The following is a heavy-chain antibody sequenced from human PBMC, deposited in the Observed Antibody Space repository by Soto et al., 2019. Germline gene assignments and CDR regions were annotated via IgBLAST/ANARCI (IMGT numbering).Heavy chain of an antibody. CDR3: ARDGYCSSTSCYGGYYYYYMDV. J-gene: IGHJ6*03. CDR1: GFTFSSYG. Sequence: GGSLRLSCAASGFTFSSYGMHWVRQAPGKGLEWVAVIWYDGSNKYYADSVKGRFTISRDNSKNTLYLQMNSLRVEDTAVYYCARDGYCSSTSCYGGYYYYYMDVWGKGTTVTVSS. CDR2: IWYDGSNK. D-gene: IGHD2-2*03. V-gene: IGHV3-33*01.